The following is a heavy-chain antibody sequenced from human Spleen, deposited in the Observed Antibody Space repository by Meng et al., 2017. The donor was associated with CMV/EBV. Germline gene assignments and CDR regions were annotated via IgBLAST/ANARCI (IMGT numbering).Heavy chain of an antibody. D-gene: IGHD3-16*01. CDR2: IQVIGHT. Sequence: LQGSAPGVLKPSGTLSLACCASVAYIQNYNWNWGPQPAGQGLEWIGRIQVIGHTVYNPSLKSRVTVSLDAYKSQFSLTLNSVTAADTATYYCAGSRPGGGACDYWGQGILVTVSS. J-gene: IGHJ4*02. CDR1: VAYIQNYN. CDR3: AGSRPGGGACDY. V-gene: IGHV4-4*07.